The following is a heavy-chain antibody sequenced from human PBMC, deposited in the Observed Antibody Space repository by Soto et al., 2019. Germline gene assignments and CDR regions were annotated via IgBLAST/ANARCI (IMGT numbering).Heavy chain of an antibody. CDR2: INPSGGST. J-gene: IGHJ4*02. CDR1: GYTFTSYY. V-gene: IGHV1-46*01. CDR3: AKDLGNEYYFDY. D-gene: IGHD1-1*01. Sequence: ASVKVSCKASGYTFTSYYMHWVRQAPGQGLEWMGIINPSGGSTSYAQKFQGRVTISRDNSKNTLYLQMNSLRAEDTAVYYCAKDLGNEYYFDYWGQGTLVTVSS.